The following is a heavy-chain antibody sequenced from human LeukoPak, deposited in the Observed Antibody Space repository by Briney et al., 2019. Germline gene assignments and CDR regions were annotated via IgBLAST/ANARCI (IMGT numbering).Heavy chain of an antibody. CDR1: GFIFSNYG. V-gene: IGHV3-23*01. D-gene: IGHD5-24*01. J-gene: IGHJ4*02. Sequence: GGSLRLSCAASGFIFSNYGFHWVRQAPGKGLEWVSAISGSGGSTYYADSVKGRFTISRDNSKNTLYLQMNSLRAEDTAVYYCAKSRAGYNFGFDYWGQGTLVTVSS. CDR2: ISGSGGST. CDR3: AKSRAGYNFGFDY.